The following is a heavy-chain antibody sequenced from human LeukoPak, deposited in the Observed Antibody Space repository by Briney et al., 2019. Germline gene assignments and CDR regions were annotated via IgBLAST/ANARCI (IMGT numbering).Heavy chain of an antibody. Sequence: TLSLTCAVYGGSFSGYCWSWIRQHPGKGLEWIGYIYYSGFTYYNPSLKSRVTISLDTSKNQFSLKLSSVTAADTAVYYCARGTTVTTNFDYWGQGTLVTVSS. J-gene: IGHJ4*02. D-gene: IGHD4-17*01. CDR1: GGSFSGYC. V-gene: IGHV4-31*11. CDR2: IYYSGFT. CDR3: ARGTTVTTNFDY.